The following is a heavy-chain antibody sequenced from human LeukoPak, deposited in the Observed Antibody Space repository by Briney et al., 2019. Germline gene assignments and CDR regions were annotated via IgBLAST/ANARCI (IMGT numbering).Heavy chain of an antibody. Sequence: SVKVSCKASGGTFSSYTISWVRQAPGQGLEWMGRIIPILGITNYTQKFQGRVTITADKSTSTAYMELSSLRSEDTAVYYCAGADYDILTGYPYYFDYWGQGTLVTVSS. J-gene: IGHJ4*02. V-gene: IGHV1-69*02. CDR1: GGTFSSYT. CDR2: IIPILGIT. CDR3: AGADYDILTGYPYYFDY. D-gene: IGHD3-9*01.